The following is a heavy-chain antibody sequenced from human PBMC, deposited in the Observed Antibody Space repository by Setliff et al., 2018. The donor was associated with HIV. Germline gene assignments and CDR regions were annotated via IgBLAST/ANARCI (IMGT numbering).Heavy chain of an antibody. V-gene: IGHV4-38-2*01. J-gene: IGHJ4*02. CDR2: VYYSGST. D-gene: IGHD3-10*02. Sequence: TLSLTCVVSGYSVTSDYYWGWIRQSPGKGLEWIGSVYYSGSTYHNPSLESRITISIDTSKDHFSLHLTSVTAADTAIYYCARVDTMLLFFDLWGQGTLVTVSS. CDR1: GYSVTSDYY. CDR3: ARVDTMLLFFDL.